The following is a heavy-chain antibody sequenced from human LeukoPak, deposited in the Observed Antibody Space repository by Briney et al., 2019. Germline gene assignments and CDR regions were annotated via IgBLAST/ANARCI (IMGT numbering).Heavy chain of an antibody. CDR3: ARVEDGYNLYAFDI. Sequence: ASVKVSCKASGYTFTGYYMFWVRQAPGQGLEWMGWINPNSSVTNYAQKFQGRVTMTRDTSISTAYMELSRLRSDDTAVYYCARVEDGYNLYAFDIWGQGTMVTVSS. CDR2: INPNSSVT. D-gene: IGHD5-24*01. V-gene: IGHV1-2*02. CDR1: GYTFTGYY. J-gene: IGHJ3*02.